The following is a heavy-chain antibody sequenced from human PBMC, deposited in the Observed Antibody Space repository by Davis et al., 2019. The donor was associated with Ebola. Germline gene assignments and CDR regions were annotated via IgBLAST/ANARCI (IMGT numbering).Heavy chain of an antibody. CDR2: ISSYGNSI. CDR1: GFTFSTYP. Sequence: GESLKISCSASGFTFSTYPMHWVRQAPGRGPEYVSAISSYGNSIFYADSVKGRFTIPRDNSKNTLYLQMSSLRVEDTAVYYCVKVSRYHNDNSGNFDFDHWGQGTLVTVSS. D-gene: IGHD3-22*01. CDR3: VKVSRYHNDNSGNFDFDH. V-gene: IGHV3-64D*08. J-gene: IGHJ4*02.